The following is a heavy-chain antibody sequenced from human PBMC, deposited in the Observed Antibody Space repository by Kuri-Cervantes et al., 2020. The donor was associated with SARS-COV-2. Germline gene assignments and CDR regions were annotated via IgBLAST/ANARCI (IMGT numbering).Heavy chain of an antibody. CDR2: INSDGSST. Sequence: GESLKISCAASGFTFSSYWMHWVRQAPGKGLVWVSRINSDGSSTSYADSVKGRFTISRDTAKNTLYLQMNSLRAEDTAVYYCARDNRHIATRYYYYYGMDVWGQGTTVTVSS. D-gene: IGHD6-13*01. J-gene: IGHJ6*02. V-gene: IGHV3-74*01. CDR3: ARDNRHIATRYYYYYGMDV. CDR1: GFTFSSYW.